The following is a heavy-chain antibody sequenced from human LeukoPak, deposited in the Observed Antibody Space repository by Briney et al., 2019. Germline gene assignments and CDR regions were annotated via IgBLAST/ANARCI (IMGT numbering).Heavy chain of an antibody. V-gene: IGHV1-2*02. J-gene: IGHJ5*02. CDR1: GYTFTGYF. Sequence: ASVKVSCKASGYTFTGYFMHWVRQAPGQGLEWMGWINPNSGGTNYAQKFQGRVTMTTDTSTSTAYMELRSLRSDDTAVYYCARPKGDSSSWDNWFGPWGQGTLVTVSS. D-gene: IGHD6-13*01. CDR3: ARPKGDSSSWDNWFGP. CDR2: INPNSGGT.